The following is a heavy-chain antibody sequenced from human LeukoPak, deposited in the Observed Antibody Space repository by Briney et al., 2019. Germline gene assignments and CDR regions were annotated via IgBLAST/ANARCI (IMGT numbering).Heavy chain of an antibody. D-gene: IGHD1-26*01. CDR3: ARGAGSWTFDY. CDR2: IIPIFGTA. V-gene: IGHV1-69*13. Sequence: SVKVSCKVSGYTLTELSMHWVRQAPGQGLEWMGGIIPIFGTANYAQKFQGRVTITADESTSTAYMELSSLRSEDTAVYYCARGAGSWTFDYWGQGTLVTVSS. J-gene: IGHJ4*02. CDR1: GYTLTELS.